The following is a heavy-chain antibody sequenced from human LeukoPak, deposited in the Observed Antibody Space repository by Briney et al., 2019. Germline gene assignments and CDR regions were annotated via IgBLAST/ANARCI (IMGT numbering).Heavy chain of an antibody. Sequence: SVKVSCKVSGYTLTELSMHWVRQAPGQGLEWMGRIIPIFGTANYAQKFQGRVTITTDESTSTAYMELSSLRSEDTAVYYCARAFRYRYDILTGYPEFFDYWGQGTLVTVSS. V-gene: IGHV1-69*05. J-gene: IGHJ4*02. D-gene: IGHD3-9*01. CDR3: ARAFRYRYDILTGYPEFFDY. CDR2: IIPIFGTA. CDR1: GYTLTELS.